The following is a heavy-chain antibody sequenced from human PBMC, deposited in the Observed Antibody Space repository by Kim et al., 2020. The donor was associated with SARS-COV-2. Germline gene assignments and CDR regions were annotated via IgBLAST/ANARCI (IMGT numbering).Heavy chain of an antibody. V-gene: IGHV1-18*01. CDR3: ARDGVGATQDY. D-gene: IGHD1-26*01. Sequence: TNFAQKPQGRVTMTTDNSTSTAYMGLRSLRSDDTAVYYCARDGVGATQDYWGQGTLVTVSS. CDR2: T. J-gene: IGHJ4*02.